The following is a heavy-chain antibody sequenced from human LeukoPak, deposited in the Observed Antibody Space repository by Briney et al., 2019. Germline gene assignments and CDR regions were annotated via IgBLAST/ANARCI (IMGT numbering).Heavy chain of an antibody. CDR2: IIPILGIA. CDR3: ARDRITMIVVTTGWFDP. CDR1: GGTFSSYA. J-gene: IGHJ5*02. V-gene: IGHV1-69*04. D-gene: IGHD3-22*01. Sequence: GSSVKVSCKASGGTFSSYAISWVRQAPGQGLEWMGRIIPILGIANYAQKFQGRVTITADKSTSTAYMELSSLRSEDTAVYYCARDRITMIVVTTGWFDPWGQGTLVTVSS.